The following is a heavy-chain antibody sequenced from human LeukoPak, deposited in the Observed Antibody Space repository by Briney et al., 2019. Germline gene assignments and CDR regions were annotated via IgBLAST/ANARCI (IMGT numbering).Heavy chain of an antibody. J-gene: IGHJ4*02. CDR3: ARYDSDSGTTDY. D-gene: IGHD1-7*01. CDR1: GGSISSYY. V-gene: IGHV4-59*01. Sequence: SETLSLTCAVSGGSISSYYWSWIRQPPGKGLEWIGYIYYSGSTNYNPSLKSRVTISVDTSKNQFSLKLSSVTAADTAVYYCARYDSDSGTTDYWGQGTLVTVSS. CDR2: IYYSGST.